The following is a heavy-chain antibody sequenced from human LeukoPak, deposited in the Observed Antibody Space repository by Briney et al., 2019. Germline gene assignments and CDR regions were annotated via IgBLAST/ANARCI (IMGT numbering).Heavy chain of an antibody. D-gene: IGHD6-19*01. V-gene: IGHV3-30-3*01. CDR2: ISYDGSNK. CDR3: ARDSSGWYYFDY. J-gene: IGHJ4*02. CDR1: GFTFDDYA. Sequence: GRSLRPSCAASGFTFDDYAMHWVRQAPGKGLEWVAVISYDGSNKYYADSVKGRFTISRDNSKNTLYLQMNSLRAEDTAVYYCARDSSGWYYFDYWGQGTLVTVSS.